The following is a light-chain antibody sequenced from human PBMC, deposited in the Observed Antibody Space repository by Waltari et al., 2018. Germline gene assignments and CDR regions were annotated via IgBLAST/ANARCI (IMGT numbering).Light chain of an antibody. Sequence: QSALTQPASVSGSPGQSITISCTGTSSDVGSYNLVSWYEQHPGKAPKFMIYEVSKRPSGVSNRFSGSKSGNTASRTISGRQAEDEAEYYCCSYAGSSTFVVFGGGTKLTVL. J-gene: IGLJ2*01. CDR1: SSDVGSYNL. V-gene: IGLV2-23*02. CDR3: CSYAGSSTFVV. CDR2: EVS.